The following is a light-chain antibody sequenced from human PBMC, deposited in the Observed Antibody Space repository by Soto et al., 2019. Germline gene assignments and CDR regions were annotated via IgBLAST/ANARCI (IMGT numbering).Light chain of an antibody. Sequence: EIVLTQSPGTLSLSPGERATLSCRASQSVSSNYLAWYQQKPGQAPSLLIYGASSRATGIPDRFSGSGSGTDFTLTISRLESEDFDMYYCQRYGTSAPITFGQGTRLEIE. CDR2: GAS. V-gene: IGKV3-20*01. J-gene: IGKJ5*01. CDR1: QSVSSNY. CDR3: QRYGTSAPIT.